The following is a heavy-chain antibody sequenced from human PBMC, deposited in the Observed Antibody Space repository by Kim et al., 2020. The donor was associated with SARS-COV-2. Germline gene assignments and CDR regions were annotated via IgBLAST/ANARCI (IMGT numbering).Heavy chain of an antibody. J-gene: IGHJ6*02. D-gene: IGHD6-19*01. Sequence: ASVKVSCKASGYTFTSYAMNWVRQAPGQGLEWMGWINTNTGNPTYAQGFTGRFVFSLDTSVSTAYLQISSLKAEDTAVYYCARALSSRLAVAGPSYYCGMDVWGQGTTVTVSS. CDR1: GYTFTSYA. CDR3: ARALSSRLAVAGPSYYCGMDV. V-gene: IGHV7-4-1*02. CDR2: INTNTGNP.